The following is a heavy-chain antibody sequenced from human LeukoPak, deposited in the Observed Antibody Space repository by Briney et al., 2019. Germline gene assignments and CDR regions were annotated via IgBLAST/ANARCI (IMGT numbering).Heavy chain of an antibody. CDR2: IYRSGSI. V-gene: IGHV4-38-2*02. CDR1: GYSISSGYH. D-gene: IGHD3-10*01. Sequence: NPSETLSLTCTVSGYSISSGYHWGWIRQPPGKGLEWIGNIYRSGSIYYNPSLRSRVTISVDTSKNQFSLKLSSVTAADTAVYYCARVYGSGTYYNPLNWFDPWGQGTLVTVSS. J-gene: IGHJ5*02. CDR3: ARVYGSGTYYNPLNWFDP.